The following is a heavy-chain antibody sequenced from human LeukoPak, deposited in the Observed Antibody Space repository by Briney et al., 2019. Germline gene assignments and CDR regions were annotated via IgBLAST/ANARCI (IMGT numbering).Heavy chain of an antibody. V-gene: IGHV4-4*02. Sequence: SETLSLTCAVSGGSISSSNWWSWVRQPPGKGLEWIGEIYHSGSTNYNPSLKSRVTISVDKSKNQFSLKLSSVTAADTAVYYCARVGIPCSSTSCYGNFDYWGQGTLVTVSS. CDR2: IYHSGST. CDR3: ARVGIPCSSTSCYGNFDY. CDR1: GGSISSSNW. D-gene: IGHD2-2*01. J-gene: IGHJ4*02.